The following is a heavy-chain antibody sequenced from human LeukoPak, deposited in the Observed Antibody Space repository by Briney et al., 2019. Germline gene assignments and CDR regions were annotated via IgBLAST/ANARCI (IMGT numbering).Heavy chain of an antibody. CDR1: GFTFTNAW. CDR3: TTDLHTYYDFVWGSSN. CDR2: IKSKTDGGTT. D-gene: IGHD3-16*01. Sequence: PGGSLRLSCAASGFTFTNAWMSWVRQAPGKGLEWVGRIKSKTDGGTTDYAAPVKGSFTISRGDSKNTLYLQMDSLKTEDTAVYYSTTDLHTYYDFVWGSSNWGQGTLVTVSS. J-gene: IGHJ4*02. V-gene: IGHV3-15*01.